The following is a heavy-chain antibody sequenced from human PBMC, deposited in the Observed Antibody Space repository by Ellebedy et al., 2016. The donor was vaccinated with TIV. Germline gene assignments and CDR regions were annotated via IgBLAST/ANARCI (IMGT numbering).Heavy chain of an antibody. J-gene: IGHJ6*03. D-gene: IGHD2-15*01. CDR1: GGSISSYY. CDR3: ARGTVVVVASAYYYYYYMDV. Sequence: SETLSLTXTLSGGSISSYYWSWIRQHAGKWLEWIGRNYTSGSTNYNPSLKSRVTMSVDTSKNQFSLKLSSVTAADTAVYYCARGTVVVVASAYYYYYYMDVWGKGTTVTVSS. V-gene: IGHV4-4*07. CDR2: NYTSGST.